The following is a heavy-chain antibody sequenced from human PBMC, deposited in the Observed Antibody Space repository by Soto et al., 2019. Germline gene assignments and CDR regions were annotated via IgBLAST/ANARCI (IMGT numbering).Heavy chain of an antibody. CDR2: ISSSGFTT. J-gene: IGHJ5*02. Sequence: QVQLMESGGGLGRPGGSLRLSCAASGFTFDDYYINWIRQAPGKGLEWVSYISSSGFTTYYADSVKGRFTVSRDTSDKAVLLQMDGLSADDSAVDYCASPPSDRIGGAYGHFGHWGQGALVTVSS. CDR1: GFTFDDYY. D-gene: IGHD2-8*02. CDR3: ASPPSDRIGGAYGHFGH. V-gene: IGHV3-11*01.